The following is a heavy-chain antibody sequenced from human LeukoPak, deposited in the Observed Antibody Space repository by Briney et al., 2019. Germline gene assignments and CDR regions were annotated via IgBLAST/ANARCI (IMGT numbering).Heavy chain of an antibody. CDR1: GYIFTNYG. D-gene: IGHD2-2*01. CDR2: ISAYNGNT. Sequence: ASVKVSCKASGYIFTNYGISWVRQAPGQGLEWMGWISAYNGNTNYAQKLQGRVTMTTDTSTSTAYMELRNLRSDDTAVYYCARAGYCSSTSCYEDAFDIWGQGTMVTVSS. CDR3: ARAGYCSSTSCYEDAFDI. V-gene: IGHV1-18*01. J-gene: IGHJ3*02.